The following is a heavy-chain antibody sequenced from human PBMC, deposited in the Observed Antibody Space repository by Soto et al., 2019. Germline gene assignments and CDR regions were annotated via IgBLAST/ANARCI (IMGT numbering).Heavy chain of an antibody. D-gene: IGHD1-26*01. CDR3: AESGSPTRMAFDI. CDR2: IIPIFGTA. CDR1: GGTFISYA. V-gene: IGHV1-69*13. J-gene: IGHJ3*02. Sequence: SVKVSCKASGGTFISYAISWVRQAPGQGLEWMGGIIPIFGTANYAQKFQGRVTITADESTSTAYMELSSLRSEDTAVYYCAESGSPTRMAFDIWGQGTMVTVSS.